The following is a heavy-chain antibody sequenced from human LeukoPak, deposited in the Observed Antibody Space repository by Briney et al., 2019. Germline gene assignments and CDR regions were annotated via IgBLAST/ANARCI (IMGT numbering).Heavy chain of an antibody. CDR1: GFTFSDYW. J-gene: IGHJ5*02. V-gene: IGHV3-7*04. Sequence: GGSLRLSCAASGFTFSDYWMSWVGQAPGKGLEWVANIKQDGSENYYVDSVKGRFTISRDNAKNSLYLQMNSLRPEDTAVYYCARAASYYYGSGIRYYWFDPWGQGTLVTVSS. D-gene: IGHD3-10*01. CDR2: IKQDGSEN. CDR3: ARAASYYYGSGIRYYWFDP.